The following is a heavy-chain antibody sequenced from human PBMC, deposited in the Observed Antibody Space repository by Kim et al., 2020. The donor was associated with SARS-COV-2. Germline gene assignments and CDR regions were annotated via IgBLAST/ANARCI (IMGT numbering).Heavy chain of an antibody. V-gene: IGHV3-21*01. J-gene: IGHJ6*02. Sequence: DSVKGRFTISRDNAKNSLYLQMNSLRAEDTAVYYCARYSLLDDYYYGMDVWGQGTTVTVSS. D-gene: IGHD1-1*01. CDR3: ARYSLLDDYYYGMDV.